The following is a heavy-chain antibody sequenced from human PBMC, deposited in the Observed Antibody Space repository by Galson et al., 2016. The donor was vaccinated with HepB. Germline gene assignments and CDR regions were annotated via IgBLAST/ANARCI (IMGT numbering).Heavy chain of an antibody. D-gene: IGHD3-16*01. Sequence: SLRLSCAASGFSFSSSGMSWVHQTPGRGLEWLSGITGRGDTTHYADSVRGRFTISRDNSKNTLYLYMNSLRAGDTAVYYCGKHGGFDYWGQGALVTVSS. J-gene: IGHJ4*02. CDR2: ITGRGDTT. V-gene: IGHV3-23*01. CDR3: GKHGGFDY. CDR1: GFSFSSSG.